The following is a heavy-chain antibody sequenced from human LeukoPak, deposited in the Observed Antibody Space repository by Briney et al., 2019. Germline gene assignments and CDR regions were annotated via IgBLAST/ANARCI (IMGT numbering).Heavy chain of an antibody. J-gene: IGHJ4*02. Sequence: GGSLRLSCTASGFTFSHYWMDWVRQAPGKGLEWVANINQDGSVKNYVDSVKGRFTISRDNTKNSLSLRMDSLRDDDTAVYYCSRSLEYSGQGTLVTVSS. V-gene: IGHV3-7*01. CDR3: SRSLEY. CDR1: GFTFSHYW. CDR2: INQDGSVK.